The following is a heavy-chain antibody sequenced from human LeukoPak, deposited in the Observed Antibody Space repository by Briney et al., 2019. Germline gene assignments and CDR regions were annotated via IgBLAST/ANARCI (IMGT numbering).Heavy chain of an antibody. CDR1: GFTFSSYS. CDR2: ISSSSSYI. Sequence: GGSLRLSCAASGFTFSSYSMNWVRQAPGKGLEWVSYISSSSSYIYYADSVKGRFTISRDNAKNSLYLQMNSLRAEDTAVYYCARDHLEWFPFDYWGQGTLVTVSS. V-gene: IGHV3-21*05. J-gene: IGHJ4*02. CDR3: ARDHLEWFPFDY. D-gene: IGHD3-3*01.